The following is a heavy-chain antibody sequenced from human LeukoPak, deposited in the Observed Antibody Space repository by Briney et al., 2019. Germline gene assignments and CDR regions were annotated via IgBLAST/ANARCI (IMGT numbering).Heavy chain of an antibody. J-gene: IGHJ4*02. V-gene: IGHV3-33*01. D-gene: IGHD3-16*01. CDR3: ARGGRYAYFLDY. CDR2: IWYDGSNK. CDR1: GFTFSSYG. Sequence: GRSLRLSCAASGFTFSSYGMHWVRQAPGKGLEWVAVIWYDGSNKYYADSVKGRFTISRDNSKNTVYVHMNSLRDEDTAVYYCARGGRYAYFLDYWGQGTLVTVSS.